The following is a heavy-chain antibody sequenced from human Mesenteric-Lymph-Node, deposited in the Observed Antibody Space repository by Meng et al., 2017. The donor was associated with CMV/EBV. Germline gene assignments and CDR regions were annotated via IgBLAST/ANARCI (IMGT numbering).Heavy chain of an antibody. CDR3: ARDLGGSYLYSFDY. CDR2: VYYSGDT. J-gene: IGHJ4*02. D-gene: IGHD1-26*01. Sequence: SGVSVRSGNYYWSWIRQSPGKGLEWIGYVYYSGDTNYNPSLWSRVTLSVDTSKNQFFLNLSSVIAADTAVYYCARDLGGSYLYSFDYWGQGTLVTVSS. V-gene: IGHV4-61*01. CDR1: GVSVRSGNYY.